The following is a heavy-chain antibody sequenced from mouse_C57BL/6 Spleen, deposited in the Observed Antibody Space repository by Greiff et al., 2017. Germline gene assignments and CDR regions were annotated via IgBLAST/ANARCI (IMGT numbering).Heavy chain of an antibody. J-gene: IGHJ3*01. Sequence: VQLQQSGAELVRPGASVKLSCTASGFNIKDDYMHWVKQRPEQGLDWIGWIDPENGATEYASKFQGKATITADTSSNTAYLQLSSLTSEDTAFYYCTHSKGFAYWGQGTLVTVSA. CDR1: GFNIKDDY. CDR2: IDPENGAT. V-gene: IGHV14-4*01. CDR3: THSKGFAY. D-gene: IGHD2-5*01.